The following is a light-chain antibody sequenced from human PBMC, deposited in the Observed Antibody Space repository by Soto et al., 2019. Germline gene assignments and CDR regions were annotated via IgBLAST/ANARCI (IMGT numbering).Light chain of an antibody. V-gene: IGLV2-14*01. J-gene: IGLJ1*01. CDR2: EVS. CDR1: SSDVGGYNY. CDR3: SSYTSSSTYV. Sequence: QSALTQPASVSGSPGQSITISCTGTSSDVGGYNYVSWYQQHPGKAPKPMIYEVSNRPSGVSNRFSGSKSGNTASLTISGRQAEDEAYYYCSSYTSSSTYVFGTGTKLTVL.